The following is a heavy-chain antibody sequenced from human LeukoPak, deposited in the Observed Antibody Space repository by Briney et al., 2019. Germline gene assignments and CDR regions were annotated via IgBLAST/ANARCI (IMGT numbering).Heavy chain of an antibody. D-gene: IGHD3-16*01. Sequence: GGFLRLSCAASRFTFSSYAMSWFRQAPGKGLEWVSGILDSGYSTYYANSVKGRFTISRDNSNNTLYLQMNSLRAEDTAVYYCAKLGGHPLHNYYVGVWGKGTTVAVSS. V-gene: IGHV3-23*01. CDR1: RFTFSSYA. CDR3: AKLGGHPLHNYYVGV. CDR2: ILDSGYST. J-gene: IGHJ6*03.